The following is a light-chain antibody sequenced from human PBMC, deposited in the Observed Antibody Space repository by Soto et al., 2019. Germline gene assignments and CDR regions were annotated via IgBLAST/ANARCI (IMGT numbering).Light chain of an antibody. CDR3: CSYAGSIAV. Sequence: QSALTQPRSVSGSPGQSVTISCTGTSSDVGDFNYVSWYQQHPGKAPKLMIYDVSKRPSGVPDRFSGSKSGNTASLTISGLQAADEADYYCCSYAGSIAVFGTGTKLTVL. V-gene: IGLV2-11*01. J-gene: IGLJ1*01. CDR2: DVS. CDR1: SSDVGDFNY.